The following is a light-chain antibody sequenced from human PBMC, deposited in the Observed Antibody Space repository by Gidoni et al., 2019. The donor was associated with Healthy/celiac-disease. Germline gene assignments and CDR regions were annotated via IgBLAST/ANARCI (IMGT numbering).Light chain of an antibody. V-gene: IGKV3-11*01. J-gene: IGKJ2*01. Sequence: EIVLTQSPATLSLSPVERATLSCRASQGVSNYLAWYQQKPGQAPRLLIYDASNRATGIPARFNGSGSGTDFTLTISGLEPEDFAVYYCQQRSNWPSYTYGQGTKLEIK. CDR1: QGVSNY. CDR2: DAS. CDR3: QQRSNWPSYT.